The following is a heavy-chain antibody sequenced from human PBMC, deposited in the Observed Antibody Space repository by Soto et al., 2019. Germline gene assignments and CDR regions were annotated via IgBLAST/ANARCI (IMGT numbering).Heavy chain of an antibody. D-gene: IGHD2-2*01. Sequence: GGSLRLSCAASGFTFSSYAMHWVRQAPGEGLEWVAVISYDGGNKYYADSVKGRFTISRDNSKNTLYLQMNSLRAEDTAVYYCARALQGGIVVVPAAAFDYWGKGTLVTVSS. CDR2: ISYDGGNK. CDR1: GFTFSSYA. CDR3: ARALQGGIVVVPAAAFDY. J-gene: IGHJ4*02. V-gene: IGHV3-30-3*01.